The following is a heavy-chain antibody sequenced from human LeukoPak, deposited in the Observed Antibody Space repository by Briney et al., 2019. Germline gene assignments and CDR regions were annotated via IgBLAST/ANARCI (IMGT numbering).Heavy chain of an antibody. CDR1: GYTFTSYA. CDR3: ARGYCSSTTCYGGSY. CDR2: INTNTGNP. Sequence: ASVKVSCKASGYTFTSYAMNWVRQAPGQGLEWMGWINTNTGNPTYAQGFTGRFVFSLDTSVSTAYLQISSLKAEDTAVYYCARGYCSSTTCYGGSYWGQGTLVTVSS. J-gene: IGHJ4*02. D-gene: IGHD2-2*01. V-gene: IGHV7-4-1*02.